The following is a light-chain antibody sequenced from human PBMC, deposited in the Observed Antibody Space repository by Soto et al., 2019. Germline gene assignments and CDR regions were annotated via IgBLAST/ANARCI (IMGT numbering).Light chain of an antibody. CDR2: EVS. Sequence: QSALTQPACVSVSPGQSITVSCVGTSSDIGDYNYVSWYQHPPGKAPQLIIFEVSNRPSGVSHRFSGSKSGATASLAISGLQADDEADYYCTSYSSTNTLVFGGGTKVTVL. CDR3: TSYSSTNTLV. V-gene: IGLV2-14*01. J-gene: IGLJ3*02. CDR1: SSDIGDYNY.